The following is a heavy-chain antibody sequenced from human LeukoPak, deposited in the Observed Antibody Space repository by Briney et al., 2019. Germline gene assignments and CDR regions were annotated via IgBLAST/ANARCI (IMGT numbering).Heavy chain of an antibody. Sequence: PGGSLRLSCAASGFTFSSYAMSWVRQAPGKGLEWVSAISGRGGSTYYADSVKGRFTISRDNSKNTLYLQMNSLRAEDTAVYYCASHSEYYYYYYMDVWGKGTTVTVSS. CDR3: ASHSEYYYYYYMDV. CDR2: ISGRGGST. V-gene: IGHV3-23*01. J-gene: IGHJ6*03. CDR1: GFTFSSYA. D-gene: IGHD1-14*01.